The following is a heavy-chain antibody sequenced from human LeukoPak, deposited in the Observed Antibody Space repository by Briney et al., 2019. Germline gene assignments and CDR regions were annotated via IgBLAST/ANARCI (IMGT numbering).Heavy chain of an antibody. CDR1: GGSASSGSYY. Sequence: KPSETLSLTCTVSGGSASSGSYYWSWIRQPPGKGLEWIGYIYYSGSTNYNPSLKSRVTISVDTSKNQFSLKLSSVTAADTAVYYCARVDYGDGLDYWGQGTLVTVSS. D-gene: IGHD4-17*01. CDR2: IYYSGST. J-gene: IGHJ4*02. V-gene: IGHV4-61*01. CDR3: ARVDYGDGLDY.